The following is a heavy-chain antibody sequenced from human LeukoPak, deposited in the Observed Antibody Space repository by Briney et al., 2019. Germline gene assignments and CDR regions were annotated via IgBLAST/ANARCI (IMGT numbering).Heavy chain of an antibody. CDR1: GGSISSYY. Sequence: SETLSLTCTVSGGSISSYYWSWIRQPPGKGLEWIGYIYYSGSTNYNPSLKSQVTISVDTSKNQFSLKLSSVTAADTAVYYCARGFHSYDAFDIWGQGTMVTVSS. J-gene: IGHJ3*02. V-gene: IGHV4-59*01. CDR3: ARGFHSYDAFDI. D-gene: IGHD5-18*01. CDR2: IYYSGST.